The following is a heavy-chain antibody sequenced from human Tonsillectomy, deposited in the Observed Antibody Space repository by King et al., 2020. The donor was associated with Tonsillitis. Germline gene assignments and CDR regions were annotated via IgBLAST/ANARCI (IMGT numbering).Heavy chain of an antibody. CDR3: VTGAGWQIDY. V-gene: IGHV4-59*11. CDR1: GDSINSHY. Sequence: VQLQESGPGLVKPSETLSLTCTVSGDSINSHYCGWIRQPPGKGLEWIGYNHHSRSPKDNPSLKSPVTISLDTSKNHFSLKLNSSTDADTAMYYCVTGAGWQIDYCGQGIMVTVSS. J-gene: IGHJ4*02. D-gene: IGHD6-19*01. CDR2: NHHSRSP.